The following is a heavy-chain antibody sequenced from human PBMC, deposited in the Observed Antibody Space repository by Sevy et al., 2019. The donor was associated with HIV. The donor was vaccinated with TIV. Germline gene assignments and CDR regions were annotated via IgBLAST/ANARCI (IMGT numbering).Heavy chain of an antibody. D-gene: IGHD2-21*01. CDR3: ARDLYGGYANYYYYGMDV. V-gene: IGHV3-30*04. J-gene: IGHJ6*02. CDR2: ISYDGSNK. Sequence: GGSLRLSCAASGFTFRDHAMHWVRQAPGKGLEWVTVISYDGSNKYYADSVKGRFTISRETSKSTVYLQMDSLRAEDTAVYYGARDLYGGYANYYYYGMDVWGQGTTVTVSS. CDR1: GFTFRDHA.